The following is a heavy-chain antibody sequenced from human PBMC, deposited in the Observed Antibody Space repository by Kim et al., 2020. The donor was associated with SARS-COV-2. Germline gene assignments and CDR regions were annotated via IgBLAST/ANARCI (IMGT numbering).Heavy chain of an antibody. CDR1: GYSFTSYW. CDR3: ARQFSMVRGVIITGWFDP. D-gene: IGHD3-10*01. CDR2: IDPSDSYT. V-gene: IGHV5-10-1*01. J-gene: IGHJ5*02. Sequence: GESLKISCKGSGYSFTSYWISWVRQMPGKGLEWMGRIDPSDSYTNYSPSFQGHVTISADKSISTAYLQWSSLKASDTAMYYCARQFSMVRGVIITGWFDPWGQGTLVTVSS.